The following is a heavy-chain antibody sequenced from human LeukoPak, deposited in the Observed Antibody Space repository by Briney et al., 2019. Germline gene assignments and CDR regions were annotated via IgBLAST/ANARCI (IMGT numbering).Heavy chain of an antibody. Sequence: GASVKVSCKASGYTFTSYYMHWVRQAPGQGLEWMGIINPSGCSTSYAQKFQVRVTMTRDTSTSTVYMELSSLRSEDTAVYYCARVEYDILTGYYSGAFDIWGQGTMVTVSS. CDR1: GYTFTSYY. J-gene: IGHJ3*02. D-gene: IGHD3-9*01. CDR3: ARVEYDILTGYYSGAFDI. V-gene: IGHV1-46*03. CDR2: INPSGCST.